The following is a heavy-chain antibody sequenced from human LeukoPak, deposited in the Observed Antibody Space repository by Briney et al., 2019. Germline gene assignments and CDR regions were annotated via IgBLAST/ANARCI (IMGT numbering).Heavy chain of an antibody. V-gene: IGHV3-53*01. CDR1: GFTVSNNY. D-gene: IGHD6-19*01. J-gene: IGHJ4*02. Sequence: GGSLRLSCAASGFTVSNNYMSWVRQAPGKGLEWVSVIYTVGTTFYADSVKGRFTISRDNSKNTLYLQMNSLRAEDTAVYYCARHSSGWDYWGQGTLVTVSS. CDR2: IYTVGTT. CDR3: ARHSSGWDY.